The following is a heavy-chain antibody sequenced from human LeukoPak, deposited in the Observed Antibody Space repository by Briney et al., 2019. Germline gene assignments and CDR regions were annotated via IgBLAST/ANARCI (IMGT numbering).Heavy chain of an antibody. CDR2: IYYSGST. D-gene: IGHD6-13*01. CDR3: ARGCGYSSSSGGWFDP. V-gene: IGHV4-39*07. Sequence: SETLSLTCTVSGGSISSYYWGWIRQPPGKGLEWIGPIYYSGSTYYNPSLKSRVTISVDTSKNQFSLKLSSVTAADTAVYYCARGCGYSSSSGGWFDPWGQGTLVTVSS. CDR1: GGSISSYY. J-gene: IGHJ5*02.